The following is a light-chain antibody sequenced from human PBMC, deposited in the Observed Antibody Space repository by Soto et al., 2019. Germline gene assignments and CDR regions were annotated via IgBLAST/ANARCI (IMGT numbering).Light chain of an antibody. CDR3: HQYGTSPRT. Sequence: EIVLTQSPGTLSLSPGERATLSCRASQSINTRYSAWYQQKPGQPPRLLIYATSSRATGIPDRFSGSGSGTDFNLTISRLEPEDFAVYYCHQYGTSPRTFGQGTKVDIK. CDR2: ATS. CDR1: QSINTRY. J-gene: IGKJ1*01. V-gene: IGKV3-20*01.